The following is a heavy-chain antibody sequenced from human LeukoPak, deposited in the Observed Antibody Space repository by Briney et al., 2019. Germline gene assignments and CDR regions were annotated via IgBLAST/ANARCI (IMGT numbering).Heavy chain of an antibody. CDR1: GGSISSYY. V-gene: IGHV4-59*01. Sequence: SETLSLTCTVSGGSISSYYWSWVRQPPGKGLEWIGYIYYRGNTNYNPFLKSRVTISVDMSKNQFSLKLSSVTAADTAVYYCTRGGYNYDSPPGDPFDYWGQGTLVTVSS. CDR2: IYYRGNT. CDR3: TRGGYNYDSPPGDPFDY. D-gene: IGHD5-18*01. J-gene: IGHJ4*02.